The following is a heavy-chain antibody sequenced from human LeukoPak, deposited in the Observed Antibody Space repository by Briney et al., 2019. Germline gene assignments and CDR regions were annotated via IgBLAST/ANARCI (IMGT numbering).Heavy chain of an antibody. CDR1: GFTFSTSW. D-gene: IGHD5-12*01. V-gene: IGHV3-7*03. J-gene: IGHJ4*02. CDR3: ARGRYSGTTYYFDY. CDR2: IKKDGSET. Sequence: GGSLRLSCAAPGFTFSTSWMSWVRQVPGKGLEWVANIKKDGSETYYVDSVKGRFTISRDNAKNSLYLQMNSLRAEDTATYYCARGRYSGTTYYFDYWGQGTLVTVSS.